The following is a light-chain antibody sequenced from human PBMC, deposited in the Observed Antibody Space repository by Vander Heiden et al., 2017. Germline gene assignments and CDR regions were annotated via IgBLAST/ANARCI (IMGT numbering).Light chain of an antibody. Sequence: DIQMTQSPSSLSASVGDRVTITCRASQSISSYLNWYQQKPGKAPKLLIYAASSLQSGVPSRGSGSGSGTDFTLTISSLQPEDFATYYRQKSYSTPRTFGQGTKVEIK. CDR2: AAS. CDR1: QSISSY. CDR3: QKSYSTPRT. V-gene: IGKV1-39*01. J-gene: IGKJ1*01.